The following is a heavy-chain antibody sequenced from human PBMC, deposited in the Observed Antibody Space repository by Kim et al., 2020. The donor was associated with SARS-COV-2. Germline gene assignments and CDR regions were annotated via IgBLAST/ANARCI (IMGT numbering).Heavy chain of an antibody. CDR3: AIGQYGDYANFDY. CDR2: INHSGST. D-gene: IGHD4-17*01. J-gene: IGHJ4*02. V-gene: IGHV4-34*01. CDR1: GGSFSGYY. Sequence: SETLSLTCAVYGGSFSGYYWSWIRQPPGKGLEWIGEINHSGSTNYNPSLKSRVTISVDTSKNQFSLKLSSVTAADTAVYYCAIGQYGDYANFDYWGQGTLVTVSS.